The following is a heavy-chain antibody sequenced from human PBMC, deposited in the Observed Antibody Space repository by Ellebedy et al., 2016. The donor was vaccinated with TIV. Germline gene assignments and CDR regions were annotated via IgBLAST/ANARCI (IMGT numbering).Heavy chain of an antibody. Sequence: MPSETLSLTCTVPGGSISSYYWSWIRQPPGKGLEWIANIYSSGGANYNPSFKSRVTISLDTSKIQFSLKLSSVTAADTAVYYCARGRLVGNTGYYFDSWGQGALVTVSS. D-gene: IGHD1-26*01. CDR1: GGSISSYY. V-gene: IGHV4-59*01. J-gene: IGHJ4*02. CDR2: IYSSGGA. CDR3: ARGRLVGNTGYYFDS.